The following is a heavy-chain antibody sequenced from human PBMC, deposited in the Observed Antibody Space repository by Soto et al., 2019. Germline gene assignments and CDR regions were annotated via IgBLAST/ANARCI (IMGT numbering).Heavy chain of an antibody. J-gene: IGHJ4*02. D-gene: IGHD2-2*02. V-gene: IGHV3-7*03. CDR1: GFTFSSYW. CDR3: ARILCSTTSCYTFDY. Sequence: PGGSLRLSCAASGFTFSSYWMSWVRQAPGKGLEWVANMRQDGNEKYYVDSVKGRFTISRDNAENSLYLQMNTLRAEDTAVYYCARILCSTTSCYTFDYWGQGTLVTVSS. CDR2: MRQDGNEK.